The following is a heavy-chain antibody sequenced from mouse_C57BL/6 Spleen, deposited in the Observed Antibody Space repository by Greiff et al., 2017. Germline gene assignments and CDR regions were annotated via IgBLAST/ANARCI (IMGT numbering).Heavy chain of an antibody. D-gene: IGHD1-1*01. Sequence: VQLQQSGAELARPGASVKLSCKASGYTFTSYGISWVKQRTGQGLEWIGEIYPRSGNTYYNEKFKGKATLTADKSSSTAYMELRSLTSEDSAVYFCARSGYYGSNERYFDVWGTGTTVTVSS. CDR1: GYTFTSYG. J-gene: IGHJ1*03. CDR2: IYPRSGNT. V-gene: IGHV1-81*01. CDR3: ARSGYYGSNERYFDV.